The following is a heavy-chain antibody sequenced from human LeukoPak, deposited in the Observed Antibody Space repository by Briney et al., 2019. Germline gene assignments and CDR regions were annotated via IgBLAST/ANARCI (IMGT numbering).Heavy chain of an antibody. Sequence: GGSLRLSCTASGFTFDDYAMHWVRQAPGKGLEWVSLIGGYGGTYYADSVRGRFTTSRDNSKSSLYLQMNSLRTEDTALYYCAKDKALRRYYYYYGMDVWGQGTTVTVSS. CDR1: GFTFDDYA. CDR3: AKDKALRRYYYYYGMDV. D-gene: IGHD4-17*01. J-gene: IGHJ6*02. CDR2: IGGYGGT. V-gene: IGHV3-43*02.